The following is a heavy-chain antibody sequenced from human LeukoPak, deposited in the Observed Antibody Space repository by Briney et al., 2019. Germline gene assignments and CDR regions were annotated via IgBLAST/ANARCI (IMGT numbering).Heavy chain of an antibody. Sequence: ASVKVSCKASGYTFTSYGISWVRQAPGQGLEWMGWISAYNGNTNYAQKLQGRVTITRNTSISTAYMELSSLRSEDTAVYYCAREHSSSSLDYWGQGTMVTVSS. J-gene: IGHJ4*02. CDR2: ISAYNGNT. D-gene: IGHD6-6*01. CDR3: AREHSSSSLDY. CDR1: GYTFTSYG. V-gene: IGHV1-18*01.